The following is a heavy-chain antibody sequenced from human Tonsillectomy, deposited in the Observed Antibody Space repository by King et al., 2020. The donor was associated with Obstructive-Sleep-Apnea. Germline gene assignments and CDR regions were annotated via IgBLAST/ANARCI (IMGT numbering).Heavy chain of an antibody. CDR1: GFTFDDYA. CDR3: GKDRAAAGILFDYYYYAMDV. J-gene: IGHJ6*02. V-gene: IGHV3-9*01. Sequence: VQLVESGGGLVQPGRSLRLSCAASGFTFDDYAMHWVRQAPGKGLEWVSGISWNSVSIGYADSVKGRFTISRDNAKNSLYLQMNSLRAADTALYYCGKDRAAAGILFDYYYYAMDVWGQGTTVTVSS. D-gene: IGHD6-13*01. CDR2: ISWNSVSI.